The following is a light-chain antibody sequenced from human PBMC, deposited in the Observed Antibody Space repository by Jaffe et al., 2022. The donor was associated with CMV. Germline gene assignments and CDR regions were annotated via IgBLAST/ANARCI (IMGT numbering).Light chain of an antibody. CDR3: QQYGFSQLT. CDR2: GAS. J-gene: IGKJ4*01. CDR1: QNINNDY. Sequence: EIVLTQSPGTLSLSPGERATLSCRASQNINNDYLAWYQQRPGQAPRLLIYGASSRATGIPDRFSGSGSGTDFSLTISRLEPEDFAVYYCQQYGFSQLTFGGGTRVEIK. V-gene: IGKV3-20*01.